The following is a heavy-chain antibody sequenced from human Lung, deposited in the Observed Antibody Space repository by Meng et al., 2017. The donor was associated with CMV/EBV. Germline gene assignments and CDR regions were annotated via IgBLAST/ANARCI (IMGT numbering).Heavy chain of an antibody. Sequence: GGSLRLSCAASGFTFSSYGMHWVRQAPGKGLEWVAVIWYDGSNKYYTDSVKGRFTISRDNSKNTLYLQMNSLRAEDTAVYYCAKTAQFSSSNIGYWGQGTLVTVSS. V-gene: IGHV3-33*06. J-gene: IGHJ4*02. D-gene: IGHD6-6*01. CDR2: IWYDGSNK. CDR3: AKTAQFSSSNIGY. CDR1: GFTFSSYG.